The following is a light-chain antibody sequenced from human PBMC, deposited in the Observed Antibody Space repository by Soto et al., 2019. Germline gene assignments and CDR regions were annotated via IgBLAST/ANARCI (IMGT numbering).Light chain of an antibody. CDR1: SSDIGDYNY. V-gene: IGLV2-14*01. J-gene: IGLJ1*01. Sequence: QSALTQPASVSGSPGQSITISCTGTSSDIGDYNYVSWYQQHPGKAPKLMIYEVTNRPSGVSNRFSGSKSGNTASLTIYGLQAEDEADYYCNSYTSSSTYVFGTGTKVTVL. CDR3: NSYTSSSTYV. CDR2: EVT.